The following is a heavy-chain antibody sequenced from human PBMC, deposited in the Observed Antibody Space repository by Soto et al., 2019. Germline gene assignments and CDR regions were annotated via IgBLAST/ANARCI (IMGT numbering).Heavy chain of an antibody. CDR3: ARERRILYDY. CDR2: ISPYNGNT. Sequence: GASVKPSCKASGYTFTSYGISWVRQAPGQGLEWMGWISPYNGNTNYAQKLQGRVTMTTDTSISTAYMELSRLRSDDTAVYYCARERRILYDYWGQGTLVTVSS. J-gene: IGHJ4*02. D-gene: IGHD2-15*01. CDR1: GYTFTSYG. V-gene: IGHV1-18*01.